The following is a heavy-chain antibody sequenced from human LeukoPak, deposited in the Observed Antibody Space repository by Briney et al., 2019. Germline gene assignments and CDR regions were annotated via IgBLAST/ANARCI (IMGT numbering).Heavy chain of an antibody. J-gene: IGHJ4*02. CDR3: ARGRGYDPSLFDY. V-gene: IGHV1-69*05. CDR1: GGTFSSYA. CDR2: IIPMFGTA. Sequence: SVKVSCKASGGTFSSYAISWVRQAPGQGLEWMGRIIPMFGTANYAQKFQGRVTITTDESTSTAYMELSSLRSEDTAVYYCARGRGYDPSLFDYWGQGTLVTVSS. D-gene: IGHD5-12*01.